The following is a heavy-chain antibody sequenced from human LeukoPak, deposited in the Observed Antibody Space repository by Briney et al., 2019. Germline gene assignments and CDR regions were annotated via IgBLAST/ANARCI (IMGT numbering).Heavy chain of an antibody. J-gene: IGHJ4*02. CDR1: GFTFSSYS. CDR3: GKHDSSSDY. CDR2: ISSSSYI. V-gene: IGHV3-21*01. D-gene: IGHD6-6*01. Sequence: GGSLRLSCAASGFTFSSYSMNWVRQAPGQGLEWVSSISSSSYIYYADSVKGRFTISRDNAKNSLYLQMNTLRPEDTAVYYCGKHDSSSDYWGQGTLVTVSS.